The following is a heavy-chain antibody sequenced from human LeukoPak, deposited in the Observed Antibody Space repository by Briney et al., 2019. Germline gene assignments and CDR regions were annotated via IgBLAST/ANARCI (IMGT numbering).Heavy chain of an antibody. J-gene: IGHJ4*02. D-gene: IGHD6-19*01. CDR2: INPNSGGT. CDR3: ARSDSSGWKDY. V-gene: IGHV1-2*02. Sequence: GASVKVSCKASGYTLTGYYMHWVRQAPGQGLEWMGWINPNSGGTNYAQKFQGRVTMTRDTSISTAYMELSRLVSDDTAVYYCARSDSSGWKDYWGQGTLVTVSS. CDR1: GYTLTGYY.